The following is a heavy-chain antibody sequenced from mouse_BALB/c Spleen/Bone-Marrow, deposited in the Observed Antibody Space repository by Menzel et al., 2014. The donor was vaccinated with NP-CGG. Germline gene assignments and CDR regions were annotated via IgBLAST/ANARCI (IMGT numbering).Heavy chain of an antibody. Sequence: EVKLQESGGRLVKPGGSLKVSCVASGFTFSSYAMSWVRQSPEKRLEWVAEISSGGSYTYYPDTVTGRFSISRDNAKNTLFLEMSSLTSEDTAMYYCARVLYSEGYFAYWGQGTILTVSS. V-gene: IGHV5-9-4*01. J-gene: IGHJ2*01. CDR2: ISSGGSYT. CDR3: ARVLYSEGYFAY. CDR1: GFTFSSYA. D-gene: IGHD1-2*01.